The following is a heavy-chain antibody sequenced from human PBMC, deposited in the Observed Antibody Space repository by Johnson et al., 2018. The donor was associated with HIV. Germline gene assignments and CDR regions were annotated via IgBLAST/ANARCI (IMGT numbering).Heavy chain of an antibody. D-gene: IGHD1-26*01. J-gene: IGHJ3*02. CDR3: ARGLELYLDLGWDDAFDI. CDR1: GFTFSSYS. V-gene: IGHV3-30-3*01. CDR2: ISFDGYNK. Sequence: QVQLVESGGGVVQPGRSLRLSCAASGFTFSSYSVHWVRQAPGKGLEWVAVISFDGYNKYYADSVKGRFTISRDSSEKTLYLQMNSLRPEDTAVYDCARGLELYLDLGWDDAFDIWGQGTMVTVSS.